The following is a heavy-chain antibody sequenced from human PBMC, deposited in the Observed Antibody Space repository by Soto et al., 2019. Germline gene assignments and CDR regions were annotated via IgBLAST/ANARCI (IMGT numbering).Heavy chain of an antibody. CDR1: GFTFSNYE. V-gene: IGHV3-64*01. CDR2: ISNNGAHT. D-gene: IGHD6-13*01. Sequence: EAQLVESGGGLVQPGGSLRLSCAASGFTFSNYEMHWVRQAPGKGLEYVSGISNNGAHTDYAKSVKGRFTISRDNSENTLYLQMGSLRAEDMALYYCASRGYGSRCPYVYMDVWGKGTTVTVSS. J-gene: IGHJ6*03. CDR3: ASRGYGSRCPYVYMDV.